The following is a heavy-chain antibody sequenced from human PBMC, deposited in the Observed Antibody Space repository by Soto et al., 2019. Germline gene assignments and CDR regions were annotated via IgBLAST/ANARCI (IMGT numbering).Heavy chain of an antibody. D-gene: IGHD3-3*01. J-gene: IGHJ5*02. CDR3: ARSITIFGVAPFDP. CDR1: GYTFTSYA. V-gene: IGHV1-3*05. CDR2: INAGNGNT. Sequence: QVQLVQSGAEEKKPGASVKVSCKASGYTFTSYAMHWVRQAPGQRLEWMGWINAGNGNTKYSQKFQGRVTITRDTSASTAYMELSSLRSEDTAVYYCARSITIFGVAPFDPWGQGTLVTVSS.